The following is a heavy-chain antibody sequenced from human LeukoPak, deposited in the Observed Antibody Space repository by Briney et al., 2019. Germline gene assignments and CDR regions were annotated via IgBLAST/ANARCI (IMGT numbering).Heavy chain of an antibody. D-gene: IGHD6-6*01. CDR3: ARHRSSWLIDY. V-gene: IGHV3-23*01. J-gene: IGHJ4*02. Sequence: GGSLRLSCAASGFTFNSYAMSWVRQAPWERLQWVSGISDSGGNTYYADSVRGRFTISRDNSKNTLYLQMNSLRAEDTAVYYCARHRSSWLIDYWGQGTLVTVSA. CDR2: ISDSGGNT. CDR1: GFTFNSYA.